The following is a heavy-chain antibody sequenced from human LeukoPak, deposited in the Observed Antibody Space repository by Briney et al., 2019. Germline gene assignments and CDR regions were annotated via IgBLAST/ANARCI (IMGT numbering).Heavy chain of an antibody. CDR3: ARHSYGGNAVYYFDY. CDR1: GGSISSYY. J-gene: IGHJ4*02. CDR2: IYYSGST. V-gene: IGHV4-59*08. Sequence: PSETLSLTCTVSGGSISSYYWSWIRQPPGKGLEWIGYIYYSGSTNYNPSLKSRVTISVDTSKNQFSLKLSSVTAADTAVYYCARHSYGGNAVYYFDYWGQGTLVTVSS. D-gene: IGHD4-23*01.